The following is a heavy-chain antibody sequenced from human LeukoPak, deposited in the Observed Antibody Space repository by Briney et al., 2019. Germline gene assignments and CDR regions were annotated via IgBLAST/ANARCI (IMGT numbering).Heavy chain of an antibody. CDR3: AREGTSVTIFDS. CDR1: GVSISSSNW. CDR2: IYHSGST. V-gene: IGHV4-4*02. Sequence: SETLSLTCAVSGVSISSSNWWHWVRQPPGKGLEWIGEIYHSGSTNYNPSLKSRVTISVDTSKNQFSLKVTSVTAADTAVYFCAREGTSVTIFDSWGQGTLVTVSP. D-gene: IGHD1-1*01. J-gene: IGHJ4*02.